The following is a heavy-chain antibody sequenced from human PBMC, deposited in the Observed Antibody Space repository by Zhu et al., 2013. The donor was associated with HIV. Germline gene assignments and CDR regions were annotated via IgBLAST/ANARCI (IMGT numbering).Heavy chain of an antibody. Sequence: QVQLVQSAAEVKKPGASVKVSCKASGYTFTGYYIHWLRQAPGQGLEWMGWINTDSGGAKYEQKFQGRVTMTRDTSINTAYMELRSLRSDDTAVYYCARVQWRSGTNSDFDSVGPGNPGHRLL. CDR2: INTDSGGA. CDR3: ARVQWRSGTNSDFDS. CDR1: GYTFTGYY. D-gene: IGHD6-19*01. J-gene: IGHJ4*02. V-gene: IGHV1-2*02.